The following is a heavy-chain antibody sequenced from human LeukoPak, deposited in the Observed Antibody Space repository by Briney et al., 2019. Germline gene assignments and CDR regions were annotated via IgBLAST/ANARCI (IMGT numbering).Heavy chain of an antibody. Sequence: GGSLRLSCAASGFTFSSYAMHWVRQAPGKGLEWVAVISYDGSNKYYADSVKGRFTISRDNSKNTLYLQMNSLRAEDTALYYCARGGYYYDSSGYQGFAYWGQGTLVTVSS. V-gene: IGHV3-30*04. CDR2: ISYDGSNK. J-gene: IGHJ4*02. CDR1: GFTFSSYA. D-gene: IGHD3-22*01. CDR3: ARGGYYYDSSGYQGFAY.